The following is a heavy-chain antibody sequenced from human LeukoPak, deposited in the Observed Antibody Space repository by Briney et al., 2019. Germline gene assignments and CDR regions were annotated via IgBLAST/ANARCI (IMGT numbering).Heavy chain of an antibody. CDR1: GGSISSSSYY. V-gene: IGHV4-39*01. CDR3: ARVSGVVDY. J-gene: IGHJ4*02. CDR2: IYYSGST. D-gene: IGHD3-3*01. Sequence: SETLSLTCTVSGGSISSSSYYWGWIRQPPGKGLEWIGSIYYSGSTYYNPSLKSRVTISVDTSKNQFSLKLSSVTAADTAVYHCARVSGVVDYWGQGTLVTVSS.